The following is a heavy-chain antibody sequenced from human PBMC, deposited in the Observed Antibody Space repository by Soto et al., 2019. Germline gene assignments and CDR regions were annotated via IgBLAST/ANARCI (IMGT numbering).Heavy chain of an antibody. CDR1: GFTFSSYW. CDR2: IKQDGSEK. Sequence: PGGSLSLSCAPSGFTFSSYWMSWVRQAPGKGLEWVANIKQDGSEKYYVDSVKGRFTISREKAKNPLYLQMNSLSAGDTAVYYCARGLHGGSYGMDVWGQGTTVTVSS. CDR3: ARGLHGGSYGMDV. J-gene: IGHJ6*02. V-gene: IGHV3-7*01.